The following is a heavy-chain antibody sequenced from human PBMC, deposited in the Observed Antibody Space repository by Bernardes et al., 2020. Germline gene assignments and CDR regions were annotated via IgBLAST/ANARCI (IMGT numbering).Heavy chain of an antibody. D-gene: IGHD3-10*01. V-gene: IGHV3-74*01. CDR2: INLGGNPL. CDR1: GFTFGDYW. Sequence: GGSLRLSCAASGFTFGDYWMFWVRQAPGKGLVWVSHINLGGNPLNYADSVKGRFTISRDNAKNTLFLQMNSLSAEDSGVYYCARGHHCPRNVCYNYGLDVWGQGTTVTVSS. J-gene: IGHJ6*02. CDR3: ARGHHCPRNVCYNYGLDV.